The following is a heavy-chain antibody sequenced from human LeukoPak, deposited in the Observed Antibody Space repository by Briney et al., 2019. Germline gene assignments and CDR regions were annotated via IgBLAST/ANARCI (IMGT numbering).Heavy chain of an antibody. Sequence: GASVKVSCKASGYTFTSYDINWVRQATGQGREWMGWMNPNSGNTGYAQKFQGRVTMTRNTSISTAYMELSSLRSEDTAVYYCARESGEYSSSPYDYWGQGTLVTVSS. CDR2: MNPNSGNT. V-gene: IGHV1-8*01. J-gene: IGHJ4*02. D-gene: IGHD6-6*01. CDR3: ARESGEYSSSPYDY. CDR1: GYTFTSYD.